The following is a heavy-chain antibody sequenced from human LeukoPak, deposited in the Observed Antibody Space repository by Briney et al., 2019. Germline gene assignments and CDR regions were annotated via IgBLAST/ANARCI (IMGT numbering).Heavy chain of an antibody. CDR3: AGDPRGGYAIGY. D-gene: IGHD2-8*01. CDR1: GGSISSSSYY. J-gene: IGHJ4*02. Sequence: PSETLSLTCTVSGGSISSSSYYWGWIRQPPGKGLEWIGSISYSGSTYYNPSLRSRVTISVDTSKNQFSLKLSSVTAADTAVYYCAGDPRGGYAIGYWGQGTLVTVSS. CDR2: ISYSGST. V-gene: IGHV4-39*07.